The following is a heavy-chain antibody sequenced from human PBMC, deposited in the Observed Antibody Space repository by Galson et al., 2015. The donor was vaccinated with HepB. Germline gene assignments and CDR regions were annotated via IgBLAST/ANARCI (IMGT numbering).Heavy chain of an antibody. J-gene: IGHJ3*02. CDR2: INPSGGGT. Sequence: SVKVSCKASGYTFTSYYMHWVRQAPGQGLEWMGIINPSGGGTSYAQKFQGRVTMTRDTSTSTVYMELSSLRSEDTAVYYCARSYYYDSSGKGPNAFDIWGQGTMVTVSS. CDR1: GYTFTSYY. CDR3: ARSYYYDSSGKGPNAFDI. V-gene: IGHV1-46*01. D-gene: IGHD3-22*01.